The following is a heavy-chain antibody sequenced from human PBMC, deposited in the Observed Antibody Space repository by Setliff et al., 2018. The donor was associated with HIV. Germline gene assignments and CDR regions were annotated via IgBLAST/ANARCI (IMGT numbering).Heavy chain of an antibody. J-gene: IGHJ4*02. CDR3: AKSSPSIGYITDC. CDR2: IFPGGAT. CDR1: GGSISGYY. Sequence: LSLTCNVSGGSISGYYWSWIRHSPGKGLEWIGIIFPGGATNYNPSLTSRVTISVDTSKNHLFLKLTSVTTADTAVYFCAKSSPSIGYITDCWGQGVPVTVSS. V-gene: IGHV4-59*01. D-gene: IGHD5-12*01.